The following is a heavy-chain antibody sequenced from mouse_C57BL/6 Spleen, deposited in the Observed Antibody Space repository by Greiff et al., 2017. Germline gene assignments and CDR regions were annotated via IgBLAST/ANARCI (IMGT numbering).Heavy chain of an antibody. CDR3: ARSGGLRRASYFDY. D-gene: IGHD2-2*01. Sequence: VQLQQPGAELVRPGTSVKVSCKASGYAFTNYLIEWVKQRPGQGLEWIGVINPGSGGTNYNEKFKGKATLTADKSSSTAYMQLSSLTSEDSAVDFGARSGGLRRASYFDYWGQGTTLTVSS. CDR1: GYAFTNYL. V-gene: IGHV1-54*01. J-gene: IGHJ2*01. CDR2: INPGSGGT.